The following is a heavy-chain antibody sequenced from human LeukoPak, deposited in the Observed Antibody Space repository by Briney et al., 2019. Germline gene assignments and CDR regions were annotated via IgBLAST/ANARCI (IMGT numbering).Heavy chain of an antibody. CDR1: GYIFRSYG. D-gene: IGHD1-26*01. CDR2: ISAYNGNT. Sequence: GASVKVSCKASGYIFRSYGISWVRRAPGQGLEWMGWISAYNGNTKYAQKVQGRVTMTTDTSTSTAYMELRRLRSDDTAVYYCARDTEWEVNPDYFDYWGQGTLVTVSS. V-gene: IGHV1-18*01. CDR3: ARDTEWEVNPDYFDY. J-gene: IGHJ4*02.